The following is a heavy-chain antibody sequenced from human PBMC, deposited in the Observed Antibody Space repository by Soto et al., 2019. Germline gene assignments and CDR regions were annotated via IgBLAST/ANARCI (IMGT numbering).Heavy chain of an antibody. V-gene: IGHV1-3*01. Sequence: QVQLVQSGAEVKKPGASVKVSCKASGYTFTSYAMHWVRQAPGQRLEWMGWINAGNGNTKYSQKFQGRVTITRDISASTAYMELSSLRSEDTAVYYCARVTLVGAWDYWGQGTLVTVSS. CDR1: GYTFTSYA. D-gene: IGHD1-26*01. CDR2: INAGNGNT. CDR3: ARVTLVGAWDY. J-gene: IGHJ4*02.